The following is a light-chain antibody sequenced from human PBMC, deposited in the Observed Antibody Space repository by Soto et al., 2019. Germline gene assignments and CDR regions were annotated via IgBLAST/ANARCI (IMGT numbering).Light chain of an antibody. CDR1: SSDVGTYNF. CDR2: DVS. V-gene: IGLV2-14*01. CDR3: QSYDRSLSGSRV. Sequence: QSVLTQPASVSGSPGQSITISCTGTSSDVGTYNFVSWYQQHPGKAPKLMIYDVSNRPSGVSDRFSGSKSGNTASLAITGLQAEDEADYYCQSYDRSLSGSRVFGTGTKVTVL. J-gene: IGLJ1*01.